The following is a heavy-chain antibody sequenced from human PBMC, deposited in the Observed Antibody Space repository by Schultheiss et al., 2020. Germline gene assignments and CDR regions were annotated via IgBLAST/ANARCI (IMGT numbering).Heavy chain of an antibody. D-gene: IGHD2-15*01. CDR1: GFSFSSYG. CDR2: ISGSGGST. J-gene: IGHJ5*02. CDR3: ARLVVVAATGWFDP. V-gene: IGHV3-23*01. Sequence: GGSLRLSCAASGFSFSSYGMSWVRQAPGKGLEWVSGISGSGGSTYYADSVKGRFTISRDNSNNTLYLQMNSLRAEDTAVYYCARLVVVAATGWFDPWGQGTLVNVYS.